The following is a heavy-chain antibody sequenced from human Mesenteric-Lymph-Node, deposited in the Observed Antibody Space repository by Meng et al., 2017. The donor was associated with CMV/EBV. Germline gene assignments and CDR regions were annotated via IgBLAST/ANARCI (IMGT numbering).Heavy chain of an antibody. J-gene: IGHJ4*02. CDR3: ANDRAGDFDY. Sequence: GGSLKISCAASGFTFSSYGMHWVRQAPGKGLEWVAFIQYDGNNKYYADSVKGRFTISRDNSKNTLYLQMNSLRAEDTAVYYCANDRAGDFDYWGQGTLVTVSS. CDR2: IQYDGNNK. CDR1: GFTFSSYG. V-gene: IGHV3-30*02.